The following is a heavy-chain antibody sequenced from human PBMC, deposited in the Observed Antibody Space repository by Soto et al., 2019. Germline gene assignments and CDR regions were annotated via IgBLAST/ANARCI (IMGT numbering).Heavy chain of an antibody. J-gene: IGHJ4*02. CDR3: AKSGVFVVVPAAIGLDY. CDR2: ISGSGGST. D-gene: IGHD2-2*01. Sequence: GGSLRLSCAASGFTFSSYAMSWVRQAPGKGLEWVSAISGSGGSTYYADSVKGRFTISRDNSKNTLYLQMNSPRAEDTAVYYCAKSGVFVVVPAAIGLDYWGQGTLVTVSS. V-gene: IGHV3-23*01. CDR1: GFTFSSYA.